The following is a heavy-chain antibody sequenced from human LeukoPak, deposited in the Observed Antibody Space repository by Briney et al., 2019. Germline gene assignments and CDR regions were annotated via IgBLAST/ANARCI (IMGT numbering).Heavy chain of an antibody. V-gene: IGHV3-7*01. CDR1: GFTFSNYW. CDR3: ARGGENSGFDY. J-gene: IGHJ4*02. CDR2: IKQDGSEK. D-gene: IGHD6-19*01. Sequence: GGSLRLSCAASGFTFSNYWMSWVRQAPGKGLEWVANIKQDGSEKYYVDSVKGRFTISRDNAKNSLYLQMNSLRAEDTALYYCARGGENSGFDYWGQGTLVIVSS.